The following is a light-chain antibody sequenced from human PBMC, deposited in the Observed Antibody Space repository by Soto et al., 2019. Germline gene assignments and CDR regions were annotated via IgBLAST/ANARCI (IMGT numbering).Light chain of an antibody. Sequence: QAVVTQEPSLTVSPGGTVTLTRGSSTGPVISTHYPYWFQQKPGQAPRTVIYDTSIRHSWTPARFSGSLLGGKAVLTLSGAQPEDEADYYCLLSYDDARVFGGGTKLTVL. J-gene: IGLJ3*02. CDR2: DTS. CDR3: LLSYDDARV. V-gene: IGLV7-46*01. CDR1: TGPVISTHY.